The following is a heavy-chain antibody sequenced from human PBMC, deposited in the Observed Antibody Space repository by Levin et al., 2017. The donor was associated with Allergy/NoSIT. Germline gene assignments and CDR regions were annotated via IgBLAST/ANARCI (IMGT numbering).Heavy chain of an antibody. CDR2: ISGSGGNT. J-gene: IGHJ4*02. D-gene: IGHD6-13*01. V-gene: IGHV3-23*01. Sequence: GGSLRLSCAASGFIFSTYAMSWVRQAPGKGLEWVSGISGSGGNTYYADSVKGRFTISSDNSKNTLSLQMNSLRAEDTALYYCAKDLRFSSSWSHFDYWGQGTLVTVSS. CDR3: AKDLRFSSSWSHFDY. CDR1: GFIFSTYA.